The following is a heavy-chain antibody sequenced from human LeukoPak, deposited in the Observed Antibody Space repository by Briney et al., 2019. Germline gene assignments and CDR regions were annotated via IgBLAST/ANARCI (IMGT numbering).Heavy chain of an antibody. V-gene: IGHV1-2*02. D-gene: IGHD3-22*01. CDR1: GYTFTGYY. J-gene: IGHJ3*02. CDR3: ARGLSSGYYLEYAFDI. CDR2: INPNSGGT. Sequence: ASVKVSCKASGYTFTGYYMHWVRQAPGQGLEWMGWINPNSGGTNYAQKFQGRVTMTRDTSISTAYMELSRLRSDDTAVYYCARGLSSGYYLEYAFDIWGQGTMVTVSS.